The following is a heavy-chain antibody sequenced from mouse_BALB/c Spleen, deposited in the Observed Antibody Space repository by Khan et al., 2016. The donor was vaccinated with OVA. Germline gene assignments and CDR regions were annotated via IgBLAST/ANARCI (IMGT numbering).Heavy chain of an antibody. CDR2: ISSGGDYT. V-gene: IGHV5-6*01. CDR1: GFTFSSYS. D-gene: IGHD4-1*01. J-gene: IGHJ3*01. CDR3: ASHLTGSFAY. Sequence: EVQGVESGGDLVKPGGSLKLSCAASGFTFSSYSMSWVRQTPDKRLEWVATISSGGDYTYYPDSVKGRFTISRDNAKNTLYLKMSSLKSEDTAMCYCASHLTGSFAYWGQGTLVTVSA.